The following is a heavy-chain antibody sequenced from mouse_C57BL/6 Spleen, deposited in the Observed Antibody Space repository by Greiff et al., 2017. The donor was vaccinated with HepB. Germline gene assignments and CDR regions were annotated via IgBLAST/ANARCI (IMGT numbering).Heavy chain of an antibody. CDR1: GFTFTDYY. J-gene: IGHJ3*01. Sequence: DVHLVESGGGLVQPGGSLSLSCAASGFTFTDYYMSWVRQPPGKALEWLGFIRNKANGYTTEYSASVKGRFTISRDNSQSILYLQMNALRAEDSATYYCARYDYDGDAYWGQGTLVTVSA. CDR3: ARYDYDGDAY. D-gene: IGHD2-4*01. V-gene: IGHV7-3*01. CDR2: IRNKANGYTT.